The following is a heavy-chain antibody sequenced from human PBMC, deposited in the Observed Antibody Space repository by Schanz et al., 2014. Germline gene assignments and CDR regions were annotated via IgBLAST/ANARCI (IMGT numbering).Heavy chain of an antibody. V-gene: IGHV1-69*04. CDR3: ARDPQYYYGSGRGY. J-gene: IGHJ4*02. CDR2: ITPTLGKV. CDR1: GGTFSSYT. Sequence: QVQLVQSGGEVKKPGASVKVSCKASGGTFSSYTVSWVRQAPGQGLEWMGRITPTLGKVDYAQKFQGRVTITADISTSTAYMELISLTSEDTAVYYCARDPQYYYGSGRGYWGQGTLVTVST. D-gene: IGHD3-10*01.